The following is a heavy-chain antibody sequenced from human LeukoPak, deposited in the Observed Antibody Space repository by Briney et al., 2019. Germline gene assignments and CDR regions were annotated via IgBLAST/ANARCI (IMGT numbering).Heavy chain of an antibody. CDR2: INPDSGGT. J-gene: IGHJ4*02. D-gene: IGHD1-26*01. Sequence: ASVKVSCKASGYTFTGYYMHWVRQAPGQGLEWMGWINPDSGGTNYAQKFQGRVTMTRDTSTSTVYMQLSRLRSDDTAVYYCAGAGYSGNYYYYFDFWSQGTLVTISS. CDR1: GYTFTGYY. V-gene: IGHV1-2*02. CDR3: AGAGYSGNYYYYFDF.